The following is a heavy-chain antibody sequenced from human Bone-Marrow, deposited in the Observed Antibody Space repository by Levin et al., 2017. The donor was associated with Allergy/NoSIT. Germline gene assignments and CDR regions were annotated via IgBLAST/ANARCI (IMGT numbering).Heavy chain of an antibody. J-gene: IGHJ4*02. D-gene: IGHD6-13*01. V-gene: IGHV3-20*04. CDR2: LNWNGDSR. Sequence: PGGSLRLSCAASGFTFENYGMSWVRQAPGKGLEWVSGLNWNGDSRSYADFVKGRFTISRDNAKNSLYLQMNSLRAEDTALYFCARVKPTAGTGWDFWGQGTLVTVSS. CDR1: GFTFENYG. CDR3: ARVKPTAGTGWDF.